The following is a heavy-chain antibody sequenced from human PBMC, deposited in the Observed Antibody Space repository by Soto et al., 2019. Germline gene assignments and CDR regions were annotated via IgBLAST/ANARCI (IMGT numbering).Heavy chain of an antibody. CDR1: GFTFSSYW. V-gene: IGHV3-7*01. Sequence: GESLKISCAASGFTFSSYWMSWVRQAPGKGLEWVANIKQDGSEKYYVDSVKGRFTISRDNAKNSLYLQMNSLRAEDTAVYYCARYYCTNGVCYDYWGQGTLVTVSS. D-gene: IGHD2-8*01. CDR3: ARYYCTNGVCYDY. CDR2: IKQDGSEK. J-gene: IGHJ4*02.